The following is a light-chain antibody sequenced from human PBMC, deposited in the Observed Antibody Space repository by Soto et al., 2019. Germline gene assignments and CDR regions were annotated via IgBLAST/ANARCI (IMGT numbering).Light chain of an antibody. J-gene: IGKJ4*01. Sequence: DLQMTQSPSSLSASVGDRVTITCRASQSISNYLNWYQQKPGKVPKLLIYAASSLQSGVPSGFSGSGSGTDFTLTISSLQPEDFATYYCQQSFSSPLTFGGGTKVEIK. CDR3: QQSFSSPLT. CDR2: AAS. CDR1: QSISNY. V-gene: IGKV1-39*01.